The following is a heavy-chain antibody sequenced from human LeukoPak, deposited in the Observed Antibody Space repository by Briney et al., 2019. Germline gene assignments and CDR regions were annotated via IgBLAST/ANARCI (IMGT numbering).Heavy chain of an antibody. D-gene: IGHD2-15*01. CDR3: AKCSGCSCYSSGAFDN. J-gene: IGHJ4*02. CDR1: GFTFGAYA. CDR2: ISGSADAT. V-gene: IGHV3-23*01. Sequence: GGSLRLSCAVSGFTFGAYAMSWVRQPPGKGLEWVSGISGSADATWYADSVKGRFTISRDNSKNTVNVQMNSLRPEDTAVYYCAKCSGCSCYSSGAFDNWGQGTLVTVSS.